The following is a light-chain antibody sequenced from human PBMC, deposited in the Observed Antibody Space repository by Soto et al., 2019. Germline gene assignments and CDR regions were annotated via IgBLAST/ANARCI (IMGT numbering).Light chain of an antibody. J-gene: IGKJ1*01. CDR2: GAS. Sequence: DIQLTQSPSFLSASVGDRVTITCRASQGISSYLAWFQQKPGRAPNLLIYGASTLQSGVPSRFSGSGSGTDFTLTISNLQPEDFATYYCQQLNSYPNTFGQGTKVDI. V-gene: IGKV1-9*01. CDR3: QQLNSYPNT. CDR1: QGISSY.